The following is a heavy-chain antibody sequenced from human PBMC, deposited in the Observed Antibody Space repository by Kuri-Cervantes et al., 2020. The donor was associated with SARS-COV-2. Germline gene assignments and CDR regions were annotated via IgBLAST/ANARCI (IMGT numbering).Heavy chain of an antibody. CDR3: AQDVSSSWPGSNYYGMDV. J-gene: IGHJ6*02. CDR2: ISGSGGST. CDR1: GFTFSSYS. D-gene: IGHD6-13*01. V-gene: IGHV3-23*01. Sequence: GGSLRLSCAASGFTFSSYSMNWVRQAPGKGLEWVSAISGSGGSTYYADSVKGRFTISRDNSKNTLYLQMNSLRAEDTAVYYCAQDVSSSWPGSNYYGMDVWGQGTTVTVSS.